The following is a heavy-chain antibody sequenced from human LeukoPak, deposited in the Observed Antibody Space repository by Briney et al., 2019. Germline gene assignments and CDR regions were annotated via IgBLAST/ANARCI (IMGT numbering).Heavy chain of an antibody. V-gene: IGHV3-30*02. J-gene: IGHJ4*02. D-gene: IGHD3-16*01. CDR3: AKRKGGLRDPDY. CDR1: GFTFSFYG. CDR2: IRYDGSDK. Sequence: GGSLRLSCAASGFTFSFYGMHWVRQAPGKGLEWVAFIRYDGSDKYYADSVKGRFTISRDNSKNTLYLQMNSLRAEDTAVYYCAKRKGGLRDPDYWGQGTLVTVSS.